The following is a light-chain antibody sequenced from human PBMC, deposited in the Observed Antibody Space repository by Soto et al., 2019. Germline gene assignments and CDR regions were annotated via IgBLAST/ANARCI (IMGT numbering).Light chain of an antibody. Sequence: PGERATLSCRASRSVSSRYLAWYQQNPGQAPRLLIYGASSRATGIPDRFSGSGSGTDFTLTISRLEPEDFAVYHCHQYGYSPNTFGQGTKLEIK. J-gene: IGKJ2*01. CDR2: GAS. CDR1: RSVSSRY. V-gene: IGKV3-20*01. CDR3: HQYGYSPNT.